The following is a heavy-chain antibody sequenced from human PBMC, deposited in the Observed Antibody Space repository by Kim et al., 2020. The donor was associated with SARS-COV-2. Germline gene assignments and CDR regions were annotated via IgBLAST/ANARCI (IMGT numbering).Heavy chain of an antibody. J-gene: IGHJ4*02. V-gene: IGHV3-30*01. CDR3: ARARYSSSWYFNYFDY. D-gene: IGHD6-13*01. Sequence: SVKGRFTISRDNSKNTLYLQMNSLRAEDTAVYYCARARYSSSWYFNYFDYWGQGTLVTVSS.